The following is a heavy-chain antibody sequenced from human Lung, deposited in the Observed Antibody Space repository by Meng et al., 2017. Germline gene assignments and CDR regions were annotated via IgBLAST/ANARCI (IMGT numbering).Heavy chain of an antibody. CDR1: GGIGASNRAA. CDR2: TYYRSKWYS. CDR3: TGVGHKNWFDY. V-gene: IGHV6-1*01. D-gene: IGHD2-21*01. Sequence: GPLQPSCPCLVKPAQIRSLAGAISGGIGASNRAAWKWIRQSPSRGLEWLGRTYYRSKWYSDYATSVRRRITINADTSKNQFSLQLNSLTPEDTAVYYCTGVGHKNWFDYWGQGTLVTVSS. J-gene: IGHJ5*01.